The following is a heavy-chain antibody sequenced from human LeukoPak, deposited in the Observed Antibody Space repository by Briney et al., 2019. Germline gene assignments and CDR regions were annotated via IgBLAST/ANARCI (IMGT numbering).Heavy chain of an antibody. D-gene: IGHD2-2*01. V-gene: IGHV3-30*02. CDR2: IRSDGSNT. CDR1: GFIFSKYG. J-gene: IGHJ4*02. CDR3: ARLPAYCSSTSCYVDY. Sequence: PGGSLRLSCAASGFIFSKYGMHWVRQAPGKGLEWVAFIRSDGSNTHYADSVKGRFTISRDNAKNSLYLQMNSLRAEDTAVFYCARLPAYCSSTSCYVDYWGQGTLVTVSS.